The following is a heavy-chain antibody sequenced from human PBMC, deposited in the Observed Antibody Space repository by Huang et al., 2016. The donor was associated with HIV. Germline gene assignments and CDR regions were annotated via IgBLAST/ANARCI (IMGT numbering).Heavy chain of an antibody. V-gene: IGHV4-34*01. CDR3: ARSLMGEDPFDI. J-gene: IGHJ3*02. CDR1: GGPLSGHY. D-gene: IGHD3-16*01. CDR2: VNHRGSA. Sequence: QVRLHQWGTGLVRPSETLSLTCAVYGGPLSGHYWSWVRLPPGGSLEGLGEVNHRGSANYNPSRKSRLSMSIDTSKKQFSLKLGSVTAADTALYYCARSLMGEDPFDIWGQGTLVTVSS.